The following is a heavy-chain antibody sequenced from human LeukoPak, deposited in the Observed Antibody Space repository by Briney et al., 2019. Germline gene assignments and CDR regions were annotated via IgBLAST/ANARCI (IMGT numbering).Heavy chain of an antibody. CDR3: ARAYYYGSGSPLGY. V-gene: IGHV4-39*07. J-gene: IGHJ4*02. Sequence: PSETLSLTCTVSGGSISSSSYYWGWIRQPPGKGLEWIGSIYYSGTTYYNPSLKSRVTISVDTSKNQFSLKLSSVTAADTAMYYCARAYYYGSGSPLGYWGQGTLVTVSS. CDR1: GGSISSSSYY. CDR2: IYYSGTT. D-gene: IGHD3-10*01.